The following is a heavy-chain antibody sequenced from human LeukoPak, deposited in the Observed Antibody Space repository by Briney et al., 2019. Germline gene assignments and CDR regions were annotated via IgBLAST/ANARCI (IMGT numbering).Heavy chain of an antibody. CDR2: IYTDGDT. Sequence: SETLSLTCTVSGGSISGYYWSWFRQPAGQGLEWIGRIYTDGDTRYNPSLKSRVTMSFDTPKNQLSLKVRPVTAADTATYYCARAAGASGGQYFDYWGQGTLVTVSS. J-gene: IGHJ4*02. D-gene: IGHD2-15*01. CDR3: ARAAGASGGQYFDY. V-gene: IGHV4-4*07. CDR1: GGSISGYY.